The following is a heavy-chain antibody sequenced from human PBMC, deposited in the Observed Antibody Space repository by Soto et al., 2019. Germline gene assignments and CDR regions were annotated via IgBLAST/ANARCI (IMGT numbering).Heavy chain of an antibody. D-gene: IGHD2-2*01. CDR2: IKQDGRDI. J-gene: IGHJ5*01. CDR1: AFIFSSYW. V-gene: IGHV3-7*01. Sequence: EVQLVESGGGLVQPGGSLRLSCAGSAFIFSSYWMSWVRQAPGKGLEWVANIKQDGRDIYYVDSVKGRFIVSRDNARNSLYLQMNSLRAEDTAVYFCAREGDGNCTTASCYNGWFDSWGQGTLVAVSS. CDR3: AREGDGNCTTASCYNGWFDS.